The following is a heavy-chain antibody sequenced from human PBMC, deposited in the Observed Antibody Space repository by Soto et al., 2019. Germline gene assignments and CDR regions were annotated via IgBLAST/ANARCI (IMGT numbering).Heavy chain of an antibody. CDR3: ARDGRDCISTSGHYYYYYGMGV. Sequence: QVQLVESGGGVVQPGRSLRLSCAASGFTFSSYGMHWVRQAPGKGLEWVAVIWYDGSNKYYADSVKGRFTISRDNSKNTLYLQMNSLRAEDTAVYYWARDGRDCISTSGHYYYYYGMGVWGQGATVTVSS. CDR1: GFTFSSYG. V-gene: IGHV3-33*01. D-gene: IGHD2-2*01. CDR2: IWYDGSNK. J-gene: IGHJ6*02.